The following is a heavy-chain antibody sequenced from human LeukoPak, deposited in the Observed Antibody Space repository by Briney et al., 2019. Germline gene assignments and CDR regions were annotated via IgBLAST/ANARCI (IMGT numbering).Heavy chain of an antibody. V-gene: IGHV1-46*01. D-gene: IGHD3-3*01. CDR3: ARRAGLEGGFWSGYWKGENWFDP. CDR2: INPSGGST. CDR1: GYTFTSYY. Sequence: ASVKVSCKASGYTFTSYYMHWVRQAPGQGLEWMGIINPSGGSTSYAQKFQGRVTMTTDTSTSTAYMELRSLRADDTAVYYCARRAGLEGGFWSGYWKGENWFDPWGQGTLVTVSS. J-gene: IGHJ5*02.